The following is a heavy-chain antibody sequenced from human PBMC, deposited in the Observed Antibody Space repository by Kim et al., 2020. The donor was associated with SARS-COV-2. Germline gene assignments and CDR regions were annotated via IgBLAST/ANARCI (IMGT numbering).Heavy chain of an antibody. CDR3: ARDHYAPSPYCSGGSCFYAFDI. CDR2: ISAYNGNT. V-gene: IGHV1-18*01. Sequence: ASVKVSCKASGYTFTSYGISWVRQAPGQGLEWMGWISAYNGNTNYAQKLQGRVTMTTDTSTSTAYMELRSLRSDDTAVYYCARDHYAPSPYCSGGSCFYAFDIWGQGTMVTVSS. D-gene: IGHD2-15*01. CDR1: GYTFTSYG. J-gene: IGHJ3*02.